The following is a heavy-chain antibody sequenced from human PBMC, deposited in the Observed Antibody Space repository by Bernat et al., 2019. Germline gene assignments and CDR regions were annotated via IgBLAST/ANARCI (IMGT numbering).Heavy chain of an antibody. CDR1: GLTFSSYG. V-gene: IGHV3-33*01. D-gene: IGHD6-19*01. J-gene: IGHJ3*02. Sequence: QVQLVESGGGVVQPGGSLRLSCAASGLTFSSYGMHWVRQAPGKGLEWVAVIWYDGSNKYYADSVKGRFTISRDNSKNTLYLQMNSLRAEDTAVYYCARSRAVADAFDIWGQGTMVTVSS. CDR3: ARSRAVADAFDI. CDR2: IWYDGSNK.